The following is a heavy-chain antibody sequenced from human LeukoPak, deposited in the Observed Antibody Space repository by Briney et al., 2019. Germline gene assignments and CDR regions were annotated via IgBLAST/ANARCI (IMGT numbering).Heavy chain of an antibody. CDR1: GFTFSNAW. CDR3: TMYYYDSSGYYPRPFDY. D-gene: IGHD3-22*01. V-gene: IGHV3-15*01. CDR2: IKSKTDGGTT. J-gene: IGHJ4*02. Sequence: GGSLRLSCAASGFTFSNAWMSWVRQAPGKGLGWVGRIKSKTDGGTTDYAAPVKGRFTISRDDSKNTLYLQMNSQKTEDTAVYYCTMYYYDSSGYYPRPFDYWGQGTLVTVSS.